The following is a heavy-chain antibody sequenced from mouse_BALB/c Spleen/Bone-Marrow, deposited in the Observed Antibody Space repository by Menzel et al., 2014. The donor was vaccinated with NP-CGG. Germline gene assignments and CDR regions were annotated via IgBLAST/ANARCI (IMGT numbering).Heavy chain of an antibody. V-gene: IGHV1-80*01. Sequence: VQVVESGAELVRPGSSVKISCKASGYAFSTYWMNWVKQRPGQGLEWIGQIYPGNGNADYNGKFKDKATLTADKSSRTAYMRLSSLTSEDSAVYFCSRGGNYGTYWGQGTLVTVSA. D-gene: IGHD2-1*01. CDR3: SRGGNYGTY. J-gene: IGHJ3*01. CDR1: GYAFSTYW. CDR2: IYPGNGNA.